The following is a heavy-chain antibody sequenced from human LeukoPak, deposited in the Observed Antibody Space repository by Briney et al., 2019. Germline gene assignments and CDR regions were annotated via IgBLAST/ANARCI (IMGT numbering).Heavy chain of an antibody. CDR3: AKDRKQWLVRGAFDI. Sequence: GGSLRLSCAASGFTFSSYGMHWVRQAPGKGLEWVAVISYDGSNKYYADSVKGRFTISRDNFKNTLYLQMNSLRAEDTAVYYCAKDRKQWLVRGAFDIWGQGTMVTVSS. D-gene: IGHD6-19*01. V-gene: IGHV3-30*18. J-gene: IGHJ3*02. CDR2: ISYDGSNK. CDR1: GFTFSSYG.